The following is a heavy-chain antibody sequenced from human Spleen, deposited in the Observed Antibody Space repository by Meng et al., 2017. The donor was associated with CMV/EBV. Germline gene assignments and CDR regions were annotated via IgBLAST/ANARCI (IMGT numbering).Heavy chain of an antibody. CDR3: ARSRGLSSTPSRPPTYGMDV. V-gene: IGHV1-2*02. CDR2: INPNSGGT. CDR1: GYTFTGYY. J-gene: IGHJ6*02. Sequence: ASVKVSCKASGYTFTGYYMHWVRQAPGQGLEWMGWINPNSGGTNYAQKFQGRVTITADRSTSTAFIELTSLTSEDTAVYYCARSRGLSSTPSRPPTYGMDVWGQGTTVTVSS. D-gene: IGHD2-2*01.